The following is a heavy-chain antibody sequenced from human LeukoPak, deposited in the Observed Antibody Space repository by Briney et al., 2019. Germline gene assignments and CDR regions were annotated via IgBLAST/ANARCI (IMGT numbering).Heavy chain of an antibody. CDR3: ATWGSSSSPLPTMDV. CDR1: GYTFTNYY. Sequence: GASVKVSCKASGYTFTNYYMHWVRQAPGQGLEWMGIINPSGGSTSYAQNFQGRVTMARDTSTSTVYMELSGLRSEDTAVYYCATWGSSSSPLPTMDVWGQGTTVTVSS. V-gene: IGHV1-46*01. D-gene: IGHD6-13*01. CDR2: INPSGGST. J-gene: IGHJ6*02.